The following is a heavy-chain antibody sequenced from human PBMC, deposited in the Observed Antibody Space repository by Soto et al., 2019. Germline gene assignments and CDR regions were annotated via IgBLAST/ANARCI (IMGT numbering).Heavy chain of an antibody. CDR2: IRSKAYGGTT. Sequence: GGSLRLSCTASGFTFGDYAMSWFRQAPGKGLEWVGFIRSKAYGGTTEYAASVKGRFTISRDDSKSIAYLQMNSLKTEDTAVYYCTSNLGIHYYYYGMDVWGQGTTVTVSS. V-gene: IGHV3-49*03. CDR3: TSNLGIHYYYYGMDV. J-gene: IGHJ6*02. CDR1: GFTFGDYA. D-gene: IGHD7-27*01.